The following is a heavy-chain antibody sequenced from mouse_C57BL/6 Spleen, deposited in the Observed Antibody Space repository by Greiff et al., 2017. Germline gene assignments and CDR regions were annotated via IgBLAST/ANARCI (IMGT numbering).Heavy chain of an antibody. CDR1: GYTFTSYW. V-gene: IGHV1-55*01. J-gene: IGHJ4*01. CDR2: IYPGSGST. D-gene: IGHD2-4*01. CDR3: ARMGYDYDENYAMDY. Sequence: QVQLKQPGAELVKPGASVKMSCKASGYTFTSYWITWVKQRPGQGLEWIGDIYPGSGSTNYNEKFKSKATLTVDTSSSTAYMQLSSLTSEDSAVYYCARMGYDYDENYAMDYWGQGTSVTVSS.